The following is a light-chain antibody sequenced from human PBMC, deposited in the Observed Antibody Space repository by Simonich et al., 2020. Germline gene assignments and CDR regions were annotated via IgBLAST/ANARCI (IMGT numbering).Light chain of an antibody. CDR1: QSIRSW. V-gene: IGKV1-5*03. CDR2: KES. CDR3: QQYNSYSRT. Sequence: DIQMPQSPSTLSASVGDRVTITYRASQSIRSWLAWSQQKPGKAPKLLIYKESSLESGVPSRFSGSGSGTEFTLTISSLQPDDFATYYCQQYNSYSRTFGQGTKVEIK. J-gene: IGKJ1*01.